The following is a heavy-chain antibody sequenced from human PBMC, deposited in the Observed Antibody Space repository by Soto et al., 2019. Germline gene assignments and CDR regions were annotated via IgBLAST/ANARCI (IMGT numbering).Heavy chain of an antibody. D-gene: IGHD1-1*01. Sequence: EVQLVESGGGLVQPGGSLRLSCAASGFTFSSYWMHWVRQAPGKRLVWVSRINSDGSSTSYADSVKGRFTISRDNAKNTLYLQMNSLRAEDTAVYYCARDSDGTDAFDIWGQGTMVTVSS. CDR3: ARDSDGTDAFDI. J-gene: IGHJ3*02. V-gene: IGHV3-74*01. CDR2: INSDGSST. CDR1: GFTFSSYW.